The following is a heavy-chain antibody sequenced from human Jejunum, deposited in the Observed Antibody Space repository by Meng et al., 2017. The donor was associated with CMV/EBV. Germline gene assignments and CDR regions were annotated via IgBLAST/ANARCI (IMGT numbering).Heavy chain of an antibody. V-gene: IGHV3-21*01. Sequence: CAACGFNFSDYTMNRVGQARGRGLEWVSCISSSSDSLYYPDYVKSRFTISSGNAKNSLYLQMNNLRADDTAVYYCAREGYQRWFDPWGQGTLVTVSS. D-gene: IGHD6-13*01. CDR2: ISSSSDSL. J-gene: IGHJ5*02. CDR3: AREGYQRWFDP. CDR1: GFNFSDYT.